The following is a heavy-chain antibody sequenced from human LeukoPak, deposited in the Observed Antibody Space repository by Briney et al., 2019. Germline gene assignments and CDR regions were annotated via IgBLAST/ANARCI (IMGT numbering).Heavy chain of an antibody. CDR3: GRGTTVTPYTYYFDH. J-gene: IGHJ4*02. V-gene: IGHV1-18*01. CDR1: GYTFTSYG. Sequence: ASVKVSCKASGYTFTSYGISWVRQAPGQGLEWMGWISAYNGNTNYAQKLQGRVTMTTGTSTSTAYMELRSLRSDDTAVYYCGRGTTVTPYTYYFDHWGQGTLVTVSS. CDR2: ISAYNGNT. D-gene: IGHD4-11*01.